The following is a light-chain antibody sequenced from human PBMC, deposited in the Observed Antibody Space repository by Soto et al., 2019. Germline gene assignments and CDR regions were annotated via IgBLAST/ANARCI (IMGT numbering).Light chain of an antibody. CDR2: AAS. CDR1: QSVSSTY. CDR3: QQSYSTLLT. Sequence: EVVMRQSPATLSLSPGERATLSCRASQSVSSTYLAWYQQKPGQAPRLLIYAASSRATGIPDRFSGSGSGTDFTLTISSLQPEDFATYYCQQSYSTLLTFGPGTKVDIK. V-gene: IGKV3D-20*02. J-gene: IGKJ3*01.